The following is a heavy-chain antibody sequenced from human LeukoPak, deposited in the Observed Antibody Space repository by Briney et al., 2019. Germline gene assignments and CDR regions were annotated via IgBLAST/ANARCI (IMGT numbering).Heavy chain of an antibody. V-gene: IGHV3-7*05. CDR2: INQDGSEK. D-gene: IGHD1-1*01. Sequence: GGSLRLSCAASGFTFSSYWMRWVRQAPGKGLDWVASINQDGSEKYYADSVKGRFTISRDNAKTSLYLQMNSLRADDTAVYYCARARGGFNSDYWGQGTLVTLPS. CDR1: GFTFSSYW. CDR3: ARARGGFNSDY. J-gene: IGHJ4*02.